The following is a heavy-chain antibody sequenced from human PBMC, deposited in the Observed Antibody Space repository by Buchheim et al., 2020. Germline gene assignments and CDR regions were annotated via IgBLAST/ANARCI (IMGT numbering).Heavy chain of an antibody. V-gene: IGHV1-69*06. D-gene: IGHD2-2*01. CDR3: ARQPITAATHFDA. CDR2: MTQDLGTT. Sequence: VHMVQSGAEVRKPGSSVKVSCMASGGSCNSYAVNWVRQAPGQGREWMGRMTQDLGTTTYAQKFQGRSCISADTSTSTGYLDLSSLTSEDTAVYLCARQPITAATHFDAWGQGTL. J-gene: IGHJ4*02. CDR1: GGSCNSYA.